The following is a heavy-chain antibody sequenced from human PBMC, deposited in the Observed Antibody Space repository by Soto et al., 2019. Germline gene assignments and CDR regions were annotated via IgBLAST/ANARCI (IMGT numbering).Heavy chain of an antibody. D-gene: IGHD5-18*01. J-gene: IGHJ4*02. CDR3: ARALGGYSYGYVVFDY. V-gene: IGHV4-59*01. CDR1: CGSIISYY. Sequence: PSETLSLTCTFSCGSIISYYWSWIRQPPGKGLEWIGYIYYSGSTNYNPSLKSRVTISVDTSKNQFSLKLSSVTAADTAVYYCARALGGYSYGYVVFDYWGQGTLVTVSS. CDR2: IYYSGST.